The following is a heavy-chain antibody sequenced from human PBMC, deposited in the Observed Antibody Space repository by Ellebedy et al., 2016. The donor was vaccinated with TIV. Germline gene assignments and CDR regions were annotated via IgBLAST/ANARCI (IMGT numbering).Heavy chain of an antibody. CDR2: ITWNGENT. D-gene: IGHD6-19*01. Sequence: PGGSLRLSCAASGFTFDDHGMSWVRQVPGKGLQWVSGITWNGENTGYADSVKVRFTISRDNAEKFVYLQMNSLRVEDTALYYCARDPNYSGWYQFDFWGQGALVIVSS. CDR3: ARDPNYSGWYQFDF. V-gene: IGHV3-20*04. CDR1: GFTFDDHG. J-gene: IGHJ4*02.